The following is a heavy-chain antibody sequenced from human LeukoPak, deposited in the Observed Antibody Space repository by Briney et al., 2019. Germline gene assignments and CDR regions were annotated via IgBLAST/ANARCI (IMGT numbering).Heavy chain of an antibody. V-gene: IGHV3-21*01. J-gene: IGHJ5*01. CDR3: ARDRDFGVGNWFDS. D-gene: IGHD3-3*01. CDR2: ISRSGSYI. Sequence: GGSLRLSCAASGFPFSDYSLNWVRQAPGKGLEWVSSISRSGSYIYYADSVKGRFTISRDDAKKSLYLQMNGLRAEDTAVYYCARDRDFGVGNWFDSWGQGILVTVSS. CDR1: GFPFSDYS.